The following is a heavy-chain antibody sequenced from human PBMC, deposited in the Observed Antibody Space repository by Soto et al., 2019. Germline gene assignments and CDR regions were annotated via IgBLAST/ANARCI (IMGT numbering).Heavy chain of an antibody. CDR1: GVVFGVNW. V-gene: IGHV3-7*01. Sequence: GGSVRLSCEASGVVFGVNWMSLVRQSPGKGLEWVANINDDGSERKYVDSVKPRLTISRDPPNNLLLLQMNRLREEDTAVYYCAREFYGYYRDGPWDYWAQGTLVTVSS. J-gene: IGHJ4*02. D-gene: IGHD3-22*01. CDR2: INDDGSER. CDR3: AREFYGYYRDGPWDY.